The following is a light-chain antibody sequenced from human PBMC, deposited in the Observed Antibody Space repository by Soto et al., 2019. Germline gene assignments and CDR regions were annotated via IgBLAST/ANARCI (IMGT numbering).Light chain of an antibody. CDR2: DTS. CDR1: QSVGSSY. Sequence: EVVLTQSPGTLSLSPGERATLSCRASQSVGSSYLAWYQQKPGQAPRLLIYDTSSRATDIPDRFSGSGSGTDFTLTISRLEPEDFTVYYCQHYGTSMWTFGQGTKVDIK. V-gene: IGKV3-20*01. CDR3: QHYGTSMWT. J-gene: IGKJ1*01.